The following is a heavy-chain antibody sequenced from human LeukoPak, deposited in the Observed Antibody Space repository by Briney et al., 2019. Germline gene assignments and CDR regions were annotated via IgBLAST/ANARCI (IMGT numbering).Heavy chain of an antibody. CDR2: ISTSGGYT. J-gene: IGHJ4*02. V-gene: IGHV3-23*01. CDR3: AKADGEATYFDY. D-gene: IGHD1-26*01. Sequence: GGSLRLSCTASGFTFSSYAMSWVRQAPGKGLEWVSAISTSGGYTYYADSVRGRFTVSRDRSKNTLFLQMNSLRAEDTAVYYCAKADGEATYFDYWGQGTLVTVSS. CDR1: GFTFSSYA.